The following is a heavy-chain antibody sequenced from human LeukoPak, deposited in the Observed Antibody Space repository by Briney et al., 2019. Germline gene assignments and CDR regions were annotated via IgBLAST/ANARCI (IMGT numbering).Heavy chain of an antibody. Sequence: GGSLRLSCAASGFTFSDYYMSWIRQAPGKGPEWISYISSGSTYTNNPDSVKGRFTISRDNAKNSLYLQMNSLRVEDTAIYYCARGKRGDLRDGSWYFDYWGQGTLVTVSS. V-gene: IGHV3-11*05. CDR1: GFTFSDYY. CDR2: ISSGSTYT. D-gene: IGHD5-24*01. J-gene: IGHJ4*02. CDR3: ARGKRGDLRDGSWYFDY.